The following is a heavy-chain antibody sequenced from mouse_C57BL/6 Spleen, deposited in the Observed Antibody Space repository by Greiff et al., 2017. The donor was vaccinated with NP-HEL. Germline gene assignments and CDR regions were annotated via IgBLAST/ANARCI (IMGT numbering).Heavy chain of an antibody. CDR1: GYAFSSYW. D-gene: IGHD1-1*01. V-gene: IGHV1-80*01. Sequence: VKLQESGAELVKPGASVKISCKASGYAFSSYWMNWVKQRPGKGLEWIGQIYPGDGDTNYNGKFKGKATLTADKSSSTAYMQLSSLTSEDSAVYFCARKKDYYGSSFWYFDVWGTGTTVTVSS. CDR3: ARKKDYYGSSFWYFDV. J-gene: IGHJ1*03. CDR2: IYPGDGDT.